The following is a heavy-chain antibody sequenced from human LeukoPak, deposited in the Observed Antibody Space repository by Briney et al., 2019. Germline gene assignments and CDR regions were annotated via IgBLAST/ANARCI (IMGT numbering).Heavy chain of an antibody. CDR1: GYTFTSYY. V-gene: IGHV1-46*01. CDR2: TNPSGGST. CDR3: ARAMEQQLVRYYFDY. Sequence: ASVKVSCKASGYTFTSYYMHWVRQAPGQGLEWMGITNPSGGSTSYAQKFQGRVTMTRDTSTSTVYMELSSLRSEDTAVYYCARAMEQQLVRYYFDYWGQGTLVTVSS. J-gene: IGHJ4*02. D-gene: IGHD6-13*01.